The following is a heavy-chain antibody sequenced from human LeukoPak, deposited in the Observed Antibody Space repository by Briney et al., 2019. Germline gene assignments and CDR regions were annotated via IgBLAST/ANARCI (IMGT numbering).Heavy chain of an antibody. Sequence: PGGSLRLSCAASGFTFDDYAMYWVRQAPGKGLEWVSLISGDGGSTYYADSVKGQFTIYRDNRKKSLYLQMNSLRAEDTAFYYCAKDSYGSGSYLDYWGQGTLVTVSS. D-gene: IGHD3-10*01. J-gene: IGHJ4*02. CDR1: GFTFDDYA. V-gene: IGHV3-43*02. CDR3: AKDSYGSGSYLDY. CDR2: ISGDGGST.